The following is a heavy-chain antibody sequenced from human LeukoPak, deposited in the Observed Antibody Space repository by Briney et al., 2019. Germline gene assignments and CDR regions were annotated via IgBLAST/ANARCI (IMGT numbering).Heavy chain of an antibody. J-gene: IGHJ6*03. V-gene: IGHV3-20*04. CDR1: GFTFDDYG. CDR3: ARRLTDYYYYYMDV. Sequence: PGGSLRLSCAASGFTFDDYGMSWVRQAPGKGLEWVSGINWNGGSTGYADSVKGRFTISRDNAKNSLYMQMNGLRAEDTALYYCARRLTDYYYYYMDVWGKGTTVTVSS. D-gene: IGHD6-19*01. CDR2: INWNGGST.